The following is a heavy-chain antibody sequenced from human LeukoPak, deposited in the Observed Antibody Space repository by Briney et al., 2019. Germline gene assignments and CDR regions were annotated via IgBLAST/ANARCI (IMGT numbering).Heavy chain of an antibody. J-gene: IGHJ6*03. CDR1: GGSISSGGYY. CDR3: ARGGDYYDSSGYYYYYYYMDV. CDR2: IYYSGST. V-gene: IGHV4-31*03. D-gene: IGHD3-22*01. Sequence: SETLSLTCTVSGGSISSGGYYWSWIRQHPGKGLEWIGYIYYSGSTYYNPSLQSRVTISVDTSKNQFSLMLSSVTAADTAVYYCARGGDYYDSSGYYYYYYYMDVWGKGTTVTVSS.